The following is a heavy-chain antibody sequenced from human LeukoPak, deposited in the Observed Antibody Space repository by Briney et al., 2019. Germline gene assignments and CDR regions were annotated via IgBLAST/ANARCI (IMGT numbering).Heavy chain of an antibody. D-gene: IGHD4-23*01. CDR3: ARKGSPADYGGNSYAFDI. Sequence: ASVKVSCKASGGTFSSYAISWVRQAPGQGLEWMGGIIPIFGTANYAQKFQGRVTITADESTSTACMELSSLRSEDTAVYYCARKGSPADYGGNSYAFDIWGQGTMVTVSS. J-gene: IGHJ3*02. CDR1: GGTFSSYA. V-gene: IGHV1-69*13. CDR2: IIPIFGTA.